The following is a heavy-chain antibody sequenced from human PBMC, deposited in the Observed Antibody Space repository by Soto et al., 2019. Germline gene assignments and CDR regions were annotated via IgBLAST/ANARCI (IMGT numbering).Heavy chain of an antibody. J-gene: IGHJ6*03. CDR2: IYYSGST. CDR3: ARYSSSWDYYYYMDV. Sequence: PSETLSLTCTVSGGSISSYYWSWIRQPPGKGLEWIGYIYYSGSTNYNPSLKSRVTISVDTSKNQSSLKLSSVTAADTAVYYCARYSSSWDYYYYMDVWGKGTTVTVSS. D-gene: IGHD6-13*01. V-gene: IGHV4-59*01. CDR1: GGSISSYY.